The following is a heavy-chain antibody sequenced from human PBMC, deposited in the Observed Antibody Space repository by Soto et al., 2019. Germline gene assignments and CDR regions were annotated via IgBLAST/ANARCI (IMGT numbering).Heavy chain of an antibody. J-gene: IGHJ6*02. V-gene: IGHV1-46*02. CDR1: GYTFNAFY. D-gene: IGHD4-17*01. CDR2: INPSGDGT. CDR3: ARVALGYDYADV. Sequence: EASVKVSCKAFGYTFNAFYMHWVRQAPGQGLEWMGVINPSGDGTSYAQKLQGRVTMTRDTSTSTVYMELSSLRSEDTAVYYCARVALGYDYADVWGQGTTVTVSS.